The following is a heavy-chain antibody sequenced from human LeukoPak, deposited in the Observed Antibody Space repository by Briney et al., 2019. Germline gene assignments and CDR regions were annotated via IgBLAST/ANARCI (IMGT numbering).Heavy chain of an antibody. Sequence: GGSLRLSCAASGFTFSDYYMSWIRQAPGKGLEWVSYISSSGSIIYYADSVKGRFTISRDNSKNTLYLQMNSQRAEDTAVYYCAKYDDYGDYGPYYYGMDVWGQGTTVTVSS. J-gene: IGHJ6*02. D-gene: IGHD4-17*01. V-gene: IGHV3-11*01. CDR2: ISSSGSII. CDR1: GFTFSDYY. CDR3: AKYDDYGDYGPYYYGMDV.